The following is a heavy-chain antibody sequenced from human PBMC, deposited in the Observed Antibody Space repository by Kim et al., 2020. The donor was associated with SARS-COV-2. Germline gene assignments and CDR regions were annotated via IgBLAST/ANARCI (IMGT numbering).Heavy chain of an antibody. CDR3: ARGPNYSPFDY. J-gene: IGHJ4*02. Sequence: IYYAASVSGRFTISRDNDKHSLFLQMNSLRAEDTAVYYCARGPNYSPFDYWGQGTLVTVSS. CDR2: I. D-gene: IGHD4-4*01. V-gene: IGHV3-48*03.